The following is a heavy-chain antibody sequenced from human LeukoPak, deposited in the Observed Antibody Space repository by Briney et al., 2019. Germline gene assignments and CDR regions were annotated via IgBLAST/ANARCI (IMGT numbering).Heavy chain of an antibody. V-gene: IGHV1-18*01. CDR3: ARGYDILTGSDY. CDR2: ISAYSGDT. CDR1: GYTFTSYG. J-gene: IGHJ4*02. Sequence: ASVKVSCKASGYTFTSYGISWVRQAPGQGLEWMGWISAYSGDTNYARKFQGRATMTTDTSTSTAYMELRSLSSDDTAVYYCARGYDILTGSDYWGQGTLVTVSS. D-gene: IGHD3-9*01.